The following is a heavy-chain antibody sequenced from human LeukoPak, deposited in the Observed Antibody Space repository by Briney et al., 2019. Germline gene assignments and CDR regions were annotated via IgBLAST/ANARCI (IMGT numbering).Heavy chain of an antibody. D-gene: IGHD4-11*01. CDR2: IYYSGST. CDR1: GGSISGSSYY. CDR3: ARPQRYSNYALDY. J-gene: IGHJ4*02. V-gene: IGHV4-39*01. Sequence: SETLSLTCTVSGGSISGSSYYWGWIRQPPGKGLEWIGSIYYSGSTYYKPSLKSQVTMSVDTSKNQFSLKLSSVTAADTAVYYCARPQRYSNYALDYWGRGTLVTVSS.